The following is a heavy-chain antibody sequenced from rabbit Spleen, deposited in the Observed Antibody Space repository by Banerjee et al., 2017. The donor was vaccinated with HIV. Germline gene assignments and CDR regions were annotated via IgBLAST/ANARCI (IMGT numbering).Heavy chain of an antibody. V-gene: IGHV1S45*01. CDR1: GLDVSSNYW. CDR2: VNGGGSGTT. D-gene: IGHD6-1*01. CDR3: ARAENFDRYATDLGL. Sequence: QEQLVESGGGLVQPGGSLKLPCKASGLDVSSNYWMCWVRQAPGKGLEWIACVNGGGSGTTHYATWAKGRFTVAKTSSTTVTLQVPSLTAADTATYFCARAENFDRYATDLGLWCPGTLVTVS. J-gene: IGHJ6*01.